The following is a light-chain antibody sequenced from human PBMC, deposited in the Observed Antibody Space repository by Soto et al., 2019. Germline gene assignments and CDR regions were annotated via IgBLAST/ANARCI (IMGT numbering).Light chain of an antibody. J-gene: IGLJ7*01. V-gene: IGLV2-23*02. CDR3: CSYAGTTTPAV. CDR2: EVN. CDR1: SSDVGIYDL. Sequence: QSALTQPASVSGSPGQSITISCTGTSSDVGIYDLVSWYQQLPGKAPKLMIFEVNKRPSGFSNRFSGSKSGNTASLTISGLQAEDEADYYCCSYAGTTTPAVFGGGTQLTVL.